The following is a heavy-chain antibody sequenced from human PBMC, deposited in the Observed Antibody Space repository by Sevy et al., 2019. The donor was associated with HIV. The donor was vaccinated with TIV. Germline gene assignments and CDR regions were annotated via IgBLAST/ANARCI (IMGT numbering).Heavy chain of an antibody. CDR2: MNPNSGNT. CDR1: GYTFTSYD. CDR3: ASGVRPWYYYDSSGYYFDY. J-gene: IGHJ4*02. Sequence: ASVKVSCKASGYTFTSYDINWVRQATGQGLEWMGWMNPNSGNTGYAQKFQGRVTMTRNTSISTAYMELSSLRSEATAVYYCASGVRPWYYYDSSGYYFDYWGQGTLVTVSS. V-gene: IGHV1-8*01. D-gene: IGHD3-22*01.